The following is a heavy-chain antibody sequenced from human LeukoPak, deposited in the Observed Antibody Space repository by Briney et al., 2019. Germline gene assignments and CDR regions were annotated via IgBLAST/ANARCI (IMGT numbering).Heavy chain of an antibody. CDR1: GGSISSYY. Sequence: PSETLSLTCTASGGSISSYYWSWIRQPPGKGLEWIGYIYYSGSTNYNPSLKSRVTISVDTSKNQFSLKLSSVTAADTAVYYCARSDMVRGVIRIDYWGQGTLVTVSS. V-gene: IGHV4-59*01. CDR3: ARSDMVRGVIRIDY. J-gene: IGHJ4*02. CDR2: IYYSGST. D-gene: IGHD3-10*01.